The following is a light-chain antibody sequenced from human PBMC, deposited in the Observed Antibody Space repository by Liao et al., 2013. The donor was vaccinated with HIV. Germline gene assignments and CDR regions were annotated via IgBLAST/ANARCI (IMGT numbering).Light chain of an antibody. CDR3: QAWDRSTAV. J-gene: IGLJ2*01. CDR2: QDR. V-gene: IGLV3-1*01. Sequence: SYDLTQSSSVSVSPGQTANITCSGDRLTEKYVYWYQQKPGQSPILVIYQDRKRPSGIPERFSGSNSGNTATLTISGTQAIDEADYFCQAWDRSTAVFGGGTKLTVL. CDR1: RLTEKY.